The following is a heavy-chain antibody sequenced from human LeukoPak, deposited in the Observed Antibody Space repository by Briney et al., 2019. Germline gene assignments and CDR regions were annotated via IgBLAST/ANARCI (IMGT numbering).Heavy chain of an antibody. V-gene: IGHV4-59*01. J-gene: IGHJ4*02. CDR1: GGSISSYY. CDR2: IYYSGST. D-gene: IGHD3-9*01. CDR3: ARGRYDILTGYYLFDY. Sequence: SETLSLTCTVSGGSISSYYWSWIRQPPGKGLEWIGYIYYSGSTNYNPSLKSRVTISVDTSKNQFSLKLSSVTAADTAVYYCARGRYDILTGYYLFDYWGQGTLVTVSS.